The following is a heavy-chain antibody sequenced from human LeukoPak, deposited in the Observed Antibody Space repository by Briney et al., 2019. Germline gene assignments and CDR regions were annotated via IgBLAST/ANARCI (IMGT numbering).Heavy chain of an antibody. CDR1: GFPVSSSE. J-gene: IGHJ4*02. CDR3: VYSTLTN. CDR2: INRGNSI. Sequence: GSLSLSCAASGFPVSSSEMNWVRQAPGKGLEWVSYINRGNSIYYADSVKGRFTISRDNAKNSLYLQMNSLSAEDTAVYYCVYSTLTNWGQGTLVTVSS. V-gene: IGHV3-48*03. D-gene: IGHD2-15*01.